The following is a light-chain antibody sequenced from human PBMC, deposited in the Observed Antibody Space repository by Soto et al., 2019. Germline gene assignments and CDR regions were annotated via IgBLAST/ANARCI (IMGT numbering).Light chain of an antibody. J-gene: IGKJ1*01. Sequence: EIVMTQSPATLSSFPGDRATLSCRASQSVSSNYLAWYQQKPGQAPRLLMYGVSSRASGVPDRFSGSGSGTDFTLSISGLEPEDFAVYSCQQYGTLPWTFGQGTKVDIK. V-gene: IGKV3-20*01. CDR2: GVS. CDR1: QSVSSNY. CDR3: QQYGTLPWT.